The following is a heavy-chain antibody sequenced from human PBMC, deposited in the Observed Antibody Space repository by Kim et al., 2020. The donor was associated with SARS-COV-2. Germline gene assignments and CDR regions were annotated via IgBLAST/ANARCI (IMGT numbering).Heavy chain of an antibody. Sequence: GGSLRLSCAASGFTFDDYAMHWVRQAPGKGLEWVSGISWNSGSIGYADSVKGRFTISRDNAKNSLYLQMNSLRAEDTALYYCAKDTSPTSGWGGSYLFDYWGQGTLVTVSS. D-gene: IGHD6-19*01. CDR1: GFTFDDYA. CDR2: ISWNSGSI. CDR3: AKDTSPTSGWGGSYLFDY. V-gene: IGHV3-9*01. J-gene: IGHJ4*02.